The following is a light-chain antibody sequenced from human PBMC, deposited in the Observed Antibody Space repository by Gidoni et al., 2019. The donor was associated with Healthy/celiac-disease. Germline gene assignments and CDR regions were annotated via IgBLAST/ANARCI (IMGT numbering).Light chain of an antibody. CDR3: CSYAGSYTLV. J-gene: IGLJ2*01. CDR1: SSEVGGENY. CDR2: DGS. V-gene: IGLV2-11*01. Sequence: QSALTQPRSVSGSPGQAVTISCTGTSSEVGGENYVPWYPQHPGKAPKLMIYDGSKRPSGVPDCFSGSKSGNTASLTISGRMAEDEDDYYCCSYAGSYTLVFGGGTKLTVL.